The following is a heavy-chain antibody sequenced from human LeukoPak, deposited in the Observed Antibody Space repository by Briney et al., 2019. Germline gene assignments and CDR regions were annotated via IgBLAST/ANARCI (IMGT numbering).Heavy chain of an antibody. D-gene: IGHD2-15*01. CDR3: ARGLQGAVVVVAATFFDY. J-gene: IGHJ4*02. CDR1: GGSFSGYY. V-gene: IGHV4-34*01. CDR2: INHSGST. Sequence: PSETLSLTCAVYGGSFSGYYWSWIRQPPGKGLEWIGGINHSGSTNYNPSLKSRVTISVDTSKNQFSLKLSSVTAADTAVYYCARGLQGAVVVVAATFFDYWGQGTLVTVSS.